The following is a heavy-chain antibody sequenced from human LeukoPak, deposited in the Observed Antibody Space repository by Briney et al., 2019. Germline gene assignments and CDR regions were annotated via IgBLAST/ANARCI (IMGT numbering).Heavy chain of an antibody. CDR3: ARSGGTNWFDP. D-gene: IGHD1-1*01. Sequence: PGGSLRLSCAASGFSFEDYAMHWVRQAPGKGLEWVSGISGNSGTMGYADSVKGRFTISRDNSKNTLYLQMNSLRAEDTALYYCARSGGTNWFDPWGQGTLVTVSS. CDR1: GFSFEDYA. CDR2: ISGNSGTM. V-gene: IGHV3-9*01. J-gene: IGHJ5*02.